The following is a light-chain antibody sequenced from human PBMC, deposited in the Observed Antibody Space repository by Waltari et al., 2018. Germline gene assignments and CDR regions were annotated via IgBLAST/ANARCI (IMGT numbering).Light chain of an antibody. Sequence: DIQMTQSPSSLSASVGDRVTISCRASQGITNYLAWYQQKPGKVPRLLIYAASTLQSGVPPRFRGSGSGTDFTRTINSLQPEDVATYYCERYSSAPFTFGPGTKVEIK. V-gene: IGKV1-27*01. CDR2: AAS. CDR1: QGITNY. J-gene: IGKJ3*01. CDR3: ERYSSAPFT.